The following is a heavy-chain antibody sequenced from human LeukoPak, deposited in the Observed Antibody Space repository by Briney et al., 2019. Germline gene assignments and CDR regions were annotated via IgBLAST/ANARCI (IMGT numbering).Heavy chain of an antibody. J-gene: IGHJ3*02. D-gene: IGHD1-26*01. Sequence: TGGSLRLSCAASGFTFSSYTMNWVRQAPGKGLEWVSAISGSGGSTYYADSVKGRFTISRDNSKNTLYLQMNSLRAEDTAVYYCARRLVGAATDAFDIWGQGTMVTVSS. CDR1: GFTFSSYT. CDR2: ISGSGGST. V-gene: IGHV3-23*01. CDR3: ARRLVGAATDAFDI.